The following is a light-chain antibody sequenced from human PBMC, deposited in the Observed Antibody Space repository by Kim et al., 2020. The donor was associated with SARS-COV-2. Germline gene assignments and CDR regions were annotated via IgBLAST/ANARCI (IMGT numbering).Light chain of an antibody. CDR1: QSVGSN. V-gene: IGKV3-15*01. Sequence: VPPGERATLSWRASQSVGSNLAWYQQRPGQAPRLLIYGASTRATGVPARFSGSGSGTEFTLTISSPQSEDFAVYYCQQYNRWPPYIFGQGTKLEIK. J-gene: IGKJ2*01. CDR2: GAS. CDR3: QQYNRWPPYI.